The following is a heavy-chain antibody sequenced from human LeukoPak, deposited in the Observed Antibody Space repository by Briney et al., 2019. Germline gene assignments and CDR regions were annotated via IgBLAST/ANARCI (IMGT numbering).Heavy chain of an antibody. Sequence: SETLSLTCTVSGGSISSYYWSWIRQPPGKGLEWIGYIYYSGSTNYNPSLKSRVTISVDTSKNQFSLKLSSVTAADTAMYYCARLGYGYSSGGEVQHWGQGTLVTVSS. V-gene: IGHV4-59*08. CDR3: ARLGYGYSSGGEVQH. CDR2: IYYSGST. J-gene: IGHJ1*01. CDR1: GGSISSYY. D-gene: IGHD2-15*01.